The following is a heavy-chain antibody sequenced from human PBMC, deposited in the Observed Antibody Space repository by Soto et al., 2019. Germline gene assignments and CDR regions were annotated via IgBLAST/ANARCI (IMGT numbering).Heavy chain of an antibody. CDR3: ARVHCSGGGCYWCWFDP. CDR1: GYTFTSYD. Sequence: QVQLVQSGAEVKKPGASVKVSCKASGYTFTSYDINWVRQATGQGLEWMGWMNPNSGNTGYAQKFQGRVTMTRNSPISTAYMELSSLRSEDTAVYYCARVHCSGGGCYWCWFDPWGQGTLVTVSS. J-gene: IGHJ5*02. CDR2: MNPNSGNT. D-gene: IGHD2-15*01. V-gene: IGHV1-8*01.